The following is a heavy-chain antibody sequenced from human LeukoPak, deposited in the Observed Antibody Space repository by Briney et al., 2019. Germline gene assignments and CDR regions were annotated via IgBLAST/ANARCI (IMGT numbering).Heavy chain of an antibody. CDR3: ARAPIFSSSWTSFDY. CDR1: GYTFTSYA. V-gene: IGHV1-3*01. J-gene: IGHJ4*02. Sequence: ASVKVSCKASGYTFTSYAMHWVRQAPGQRLEWMGWINAGNGNTKYSQKFQGRVTITRDTSASTAYMELSSLRSEDTAVYYCARAPIFSSSWTSFDYWGQGTLVTVSS. CDR2: INAGNGNT. D-gene: IGHD6-13*01.